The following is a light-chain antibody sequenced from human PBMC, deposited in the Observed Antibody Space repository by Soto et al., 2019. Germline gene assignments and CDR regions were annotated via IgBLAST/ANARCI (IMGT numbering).Light chain of an antibody. CDR3: QQYDNLIT. Sequence: IQMTPSASSLSVTLGERAPIACQASQDISNYLNWYQQKPGKAPKLLIYDASNLETGVPSRFSGSGSGTDFTFTISSLQPEDIATYYCQQYDNLITFGQGTRLEIK. CDR2: DAS. CDR1: QDISNY. V-gene: IGKV1-33*01. J-gene: IGKJ5*01.